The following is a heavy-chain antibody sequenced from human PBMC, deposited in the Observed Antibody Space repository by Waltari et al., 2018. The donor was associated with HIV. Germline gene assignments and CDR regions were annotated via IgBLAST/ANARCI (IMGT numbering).Heavy chain of an antibody. CDR3: ASQRHSRGYYYVEY. D-gene: IGHD3-22*01. CDR1: GFTVTTNY. J-gene: IGHJ4*02. V-gene: IGHV3-66*02. CDR2: IYSGGST. Sequence: EVQLVESGGGLVQPGGSLRLSCAASGFTVTTNYASWVRQAPGKGLEWVSVIYSGGSTYYADSVKGRFTISRDNSKNTLYLQMNSLRAEDTAVYYCASQRHSRGYYYVEYWGQGTLVTVSS.